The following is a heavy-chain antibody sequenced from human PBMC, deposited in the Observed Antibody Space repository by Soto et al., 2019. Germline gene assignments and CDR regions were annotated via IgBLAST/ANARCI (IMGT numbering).Heavy chain of an antibody. J-gene: IGHJ4*02. CDR2: SGYGGGAT. D-gene: IGHD6-19*01. V-gene: IGHV3-23*01. CDR3: GKKTGYGTGGADY. CDR1: GYPFLNYA. Sequence: GGSLRLSCAASGYPFLNYAMYWVRQAPGKGLAWVSGSGYGGGATYYADFVKGRFTISRDSSKNTLYLQMNSLRAEDTAIYYCGKKTGYGTGGADYWGQGTLVTVSS.